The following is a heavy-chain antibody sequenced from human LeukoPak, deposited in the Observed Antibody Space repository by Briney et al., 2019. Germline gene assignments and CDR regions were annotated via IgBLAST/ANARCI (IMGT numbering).Heavy chain of an antibody. CDR3: ARDRRIDDYGDYGVDY. V-gene: IGHV1-18*01. CDR2: ISAYNGNT. D-gene: IGHD4-17*01. CDR1: GYTFVNYA. J-gene: IGHJ4*02. Sequence: ASVKVSCKTSGYTFVNYAITWVRQAPGQGLEWMGWISAYNGNTNYAQKLQGRVTMTTDTSTSTAYMELRSLRSDDTAVYYCARDRRIDDYGDYGVDYWGQGTLVTVSS.